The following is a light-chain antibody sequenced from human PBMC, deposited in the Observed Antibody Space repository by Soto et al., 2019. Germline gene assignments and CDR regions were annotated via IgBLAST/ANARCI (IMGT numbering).Light chain of an antibody. J-gene: IGKJ1*01. CDR2: DAS. CDR3: QQYNTLSGT. V-gene: IGKV1-5*01. CDR1: QTITTW. Sequence: DIHMTQSPSTLSASVGDRVTITCRASQTITTWLAWYQQKPGKAPKLLIYDASTLESGVPSRFSGSGFGTEFSLTISSLQPDDFASYYCQQYNTLSGTFGQGTKVDIK.